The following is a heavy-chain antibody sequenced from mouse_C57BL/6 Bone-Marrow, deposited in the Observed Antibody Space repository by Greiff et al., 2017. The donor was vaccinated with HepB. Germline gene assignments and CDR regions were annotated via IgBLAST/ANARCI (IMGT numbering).Heavy chain of an antibody. D-gene: IGHD2-5*01. V-gene: IGHV1-64*01. CDR1: GYTFTSYW. CDR3: ARGGYYSNYPVAY. CDR2: IHPNSGST. J-gene: IGHJ3*01. Sequence: VQLQQPGAELVKPGASVKLSCKASGYTFTSYWMHWVKQRPGQGLEWIGMIHPNSGSTNYNEKFKSKATLTVDKSSSTAYMQLSSLTSEDSAVYYCARGGYYSNYPVAYWGQGALVTVCA.